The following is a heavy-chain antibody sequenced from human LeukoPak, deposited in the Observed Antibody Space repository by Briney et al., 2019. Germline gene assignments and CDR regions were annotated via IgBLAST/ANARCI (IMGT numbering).Heavy chain of an antibody. CDR2: INPSGGST. Sequence: ASVKVSCKASGYTFTSYYMHWVRQAPGQGLEWMGIINPSGGSTSYAQKFQGRVTMTRDTSTSTVYMELSSLRSEDTAVYYCARGYDSSGYYPRYYYYGMDVWGQGTTVTVSS. CDR1: GYTFTSYY. D-gene: IGHD3-22*01. CDR3: ARGYDSSGYYPRYYYYGMDV. V-gene: IGHV1-46*01. J-gene: IGHJ6*02.